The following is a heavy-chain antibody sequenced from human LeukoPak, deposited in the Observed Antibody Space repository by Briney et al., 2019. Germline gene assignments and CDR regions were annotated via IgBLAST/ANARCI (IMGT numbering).Heavy chain of an antibody. V-gene: IGHV3-33*06. CDR2: IWYDGNNK. CDR1: GFTVSRNYY. J-gene: IGHJ4*02. D-gene: IGHD4-17*01. Sequence: GGSLRLSCAASGFTVSRNYYMNWVRQAPGKGLEWVAAIWYDGNNKYYADSVKGRFTISRDNSKNTLYLQMNSLRAEDTAVFYCAKDGGFYGENFDYWGQGTLVTVSS. CDR3: AKDGGFYGENFDY.